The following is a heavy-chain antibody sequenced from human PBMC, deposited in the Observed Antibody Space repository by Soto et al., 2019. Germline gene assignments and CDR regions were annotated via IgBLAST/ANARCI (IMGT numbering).Heavy chain of an antibody. CDR3: AKDSSSSWPQNWFDP. CDR1: GFTFSNYA. V-gene: IGHV3-23*01. D-gene: IGHD6-13*01. CDR2: ISGNGGST. Sequence: HPGGSLRLSCAASGFTFSNYAMSWVRQAPGKGLEWVSAISGNGGSTYYADSVKGRFTVSRDSSKNTLYLQMNSLRAEDTAVYYCAKDSSSSWPQNWFDPWGQGTLVTASS. J-gene: IGHJ5*02.